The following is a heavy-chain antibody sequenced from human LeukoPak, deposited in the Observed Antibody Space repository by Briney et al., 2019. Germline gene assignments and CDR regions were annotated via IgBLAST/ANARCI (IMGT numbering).Heavy chain of an antibody. J-gene: IGHJ4*02. D-gene: IGHD5-18*01. CDR3: ARAGYSYGYFVGYFDY. Sequence: PGGSLRLSCAASGFTVSSNYMSWVRQAPGKGLEWVSVIYSGGSTYYADSVKGRFTISRDNSKNTLYLQMNSLRAEDTAVYYCARAGYSYGYFVGYFDYWGQGTLVTVSS. CDR2: IYSGGST. CDR1: GFTVSSNY. V-gene: IGHV3-53*01.